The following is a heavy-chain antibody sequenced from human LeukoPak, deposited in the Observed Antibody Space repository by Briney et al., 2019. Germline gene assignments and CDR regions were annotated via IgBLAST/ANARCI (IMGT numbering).Heavy chain of an antibody. CDR2: IYTSGST. Sequence: SETLSLTCTVSGGSISSYYWSWIRQPPGKGLEWIGYIYTSGSTNYNPSLKSRVTISVDTSKDQFSLKLSSVTAADTAVYYCARRSIAAHNWFDPWGQGTLVIVSS. D-gene: IGHD6-6*01. CDR3: ARRSIAAHNWFDP. J-gene: IGHJ5*02. V-gene: IGHV4-4*09. CDR1: GGSISSYY.